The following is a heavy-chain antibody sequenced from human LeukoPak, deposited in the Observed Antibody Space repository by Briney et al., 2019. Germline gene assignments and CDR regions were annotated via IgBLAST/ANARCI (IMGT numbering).Heavy chain of an antibody. CDR1: GGSISSYY. D-gene: IGHD4-17*01. Sequence: SETLSLTCTVSGGSISSYYWSWIRQPPGKGLEWIGSINYSGNTYYNPSLKSRVTISVDTSKNQFSLKLSSVTAADTAVYYCARDLAGSDYADSWGQGTLVTVSS. CDR3: ARDLAGSDYADS. V-gene: IGHV4-59*12. J-gene: IGHJ5*01. CDR2: INYSGNT.